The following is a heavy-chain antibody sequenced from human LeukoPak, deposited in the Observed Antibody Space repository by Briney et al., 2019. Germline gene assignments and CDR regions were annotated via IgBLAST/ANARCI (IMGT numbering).Heavy chain of an antibody. CDR3: AKGRQQLASLDY. Sequence: GGSLRLSCAASGFTFSSYTMNWVRQAPGKGLEWISYIRSSSSAMYYADSVKGRFTISRDNSKNTLYLQMNSLRAEDTAIYYCAKGRQQLASLDYWGQGILVTVSS. CDR1: GFTFSSYT. CDR2: IRSSSSAM. D-gene: IGHD6-13*01. J-gene: IGHJ4*02. V-gene: IGHV3-48*01.